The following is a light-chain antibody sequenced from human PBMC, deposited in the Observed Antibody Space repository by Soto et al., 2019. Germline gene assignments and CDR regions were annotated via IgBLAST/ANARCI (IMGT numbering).Light chain of an antibody. CDR1: SGHSTYA. Sequence: QLVLTQSPSASASLGASVKLTCTLSSGHSTYAIAWHQQQPEKGPRYLMKLDSDGSHSKGDGIPDRFSGSSSGAERYLTISSLQSEDEADYYCQPWATGPDGVFGGGTKLTVL. J-gene: IGLJ3*02. CDR2: LDSDGSH. CDR3: QPWATGPDGV. V-gene: IGLV4-69*01.